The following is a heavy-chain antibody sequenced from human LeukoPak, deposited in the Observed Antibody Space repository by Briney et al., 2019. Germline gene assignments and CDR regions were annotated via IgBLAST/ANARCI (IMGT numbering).Heavy chain of an antibody. CDR2: IRSKAYGGTT. D-gene: IGHD2-2*01. CDR1: GFTFGDYA. Sequence: PGGSLRLSCTASGFTFGDYAMSWVRQAPGKGVEWVGFIRSKAYGGTTEYAAAVKGRFTISRDESKSIAYLQMNSLKTEDTAVYYCTSEDIVVVPAARLTRFDYWGQGTLVTVSS. J-gene: IGHJ4*02. V-gene: IGHV3-49*04. CDR3: TSEDIVVVPAARLTRFDY.